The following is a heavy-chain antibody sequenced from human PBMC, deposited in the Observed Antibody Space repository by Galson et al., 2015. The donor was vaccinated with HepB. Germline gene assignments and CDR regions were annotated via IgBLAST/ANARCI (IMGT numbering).Heavy chain of an antibody. CDR1: GGTFSSYA. V-gene: IGHV1-69*13. CDR2: IIPIFGTA. J-gene: IGHJ4*02. Sequence: SVKVSCKASGGTFSSYAISWVRQAPGQGLEWMGGIIPIFGTANYAQKFQGRVTITADESTSTAYMELSSLRSEDTAVYYCARSFDRHGDYGIFVESLFDYWGQGTLVTVSS. D-gene: IGHD4-17*01. CDR3: ARSFDRHGDYGIFVESLFDY.